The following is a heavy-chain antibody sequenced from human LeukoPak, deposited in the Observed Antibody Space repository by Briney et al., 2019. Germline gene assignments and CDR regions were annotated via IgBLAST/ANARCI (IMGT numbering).Heavy chain of an antibody. CDR2: IKQDGSEK. CDR3: ARDSRIRVYYYGSGSYYRPSTFDY. CDR1: GFTFSSYW. V-gene: IGHV3-7*01. Sequence: GGSLRLSCAASGFTFSSYWMSWVRQAPGKGLEWVANIKQDGSEKYYVDSVKGRFTISRDNAKNTLYLQMNSLRAEDTAVYYCARDSRIRVYYYGSGSYYRPSTFDYWGQGTLVTVSS. J-gene: IGHJ4*02. D-gene: IGHD3-10*01.